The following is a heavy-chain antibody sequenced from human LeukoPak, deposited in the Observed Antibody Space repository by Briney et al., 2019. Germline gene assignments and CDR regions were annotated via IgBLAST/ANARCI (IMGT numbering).Heavy chain of an antibody. D-gene: IGHD5-12*01. J-gene: IGHJ4*02. CDR3: ANDWLVFDY. CDR2: ISGPGTST. CDR1: RFIFSMFS. V-gene: IGHV3-23*01. Sequence: PGGSLRLSCVASRFIFSMFSMNWVRQAPGKGLEWVSSISGPGTSTYYADSVKGRFTISRDNSKNILYLQMNSLRAEDTAVYYCANDWLVFDYWGQGTLVTVSS.